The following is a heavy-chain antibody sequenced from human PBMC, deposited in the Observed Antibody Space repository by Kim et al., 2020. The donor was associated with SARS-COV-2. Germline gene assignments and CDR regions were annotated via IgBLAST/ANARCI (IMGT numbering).Heavy chain of an antibody. CDR1: GDSISDYY. D-gene: IGHD3-22*01. CDR3: ATKGADSSGFIES. Sequence: SETLSLTCTSSGDSISDYYLSWIRQPPGKGLEWIGYIHHNGKTNHNPSLKSRVTISLDTSNRQFSLKLNSVIAADTAVYYCATKGADSSGFIESWGQGTLVTVSS. J-gene: IGHJ4*02. V-gene: IGHV4-59*01. CDR2: IHHNGKT.